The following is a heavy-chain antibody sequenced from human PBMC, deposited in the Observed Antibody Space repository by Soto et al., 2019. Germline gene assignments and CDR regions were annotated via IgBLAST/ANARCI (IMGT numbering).Heavy chain of an antibody. CDR1: GGSISSYY. D-gene: IGHD1-26*01. Sequence: SETLSLTCTVSGGSISSYYWSWIRQPPGKGLEWIGYIYYSGSTNYNPSLKSRVTISVDTSKNQFSLKLSSVTAADTAVYYCARLGGGSPEAFDIWGQGTMVTVS. CDR2: IYYSGST. V-gene: IGHV4-59*08. CDR3: ARLGGGSPEAFDI. J-gene: IGHJ3*02.